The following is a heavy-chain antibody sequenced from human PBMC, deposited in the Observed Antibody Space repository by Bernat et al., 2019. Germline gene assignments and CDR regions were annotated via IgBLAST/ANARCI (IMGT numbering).Heavy chain of an antibody. D-gene: IGHD6-19*01. CDR3: ARSVGGVLDY. Sequence: QVQLQQWGAGLLKPSETLSLTCAVYGGSFSGYYWSWIRQPPGKGLEWIGEINHSGSTNYNPSLKSRVTISVDTSKNQFSLKLGSVTAADTAVYCCARSVGGVLDYWGQGTLVTVSS. CDR1: GGSFSGYY. CDR2: INHSGST. V-gene: IGHV4-34*01. J-gene: IGHJ4*02.